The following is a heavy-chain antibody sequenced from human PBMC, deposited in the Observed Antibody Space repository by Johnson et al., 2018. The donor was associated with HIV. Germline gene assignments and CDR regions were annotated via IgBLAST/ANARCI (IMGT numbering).Heavy chain of an antibody. Sequence: QVQLVESGGGLIQPGGSLRLSCAASGFTFSNYGMHWVRQAPGKGLEWVSVIYSGGSTYYADSVKGRFTISRDTSKNMLYLQMNSLRPEDTAVYYCTRGSFTDDAFDVWGLGTMVTVSS. CDR3: TRGSFTDDAFDV. D-gene: IGHD1-26*01. CDR1: GFTFSNYG. CDR2: IYSGGST. V-gene: IGHV3-NL1*01. J-gene: IGHJ3*01.